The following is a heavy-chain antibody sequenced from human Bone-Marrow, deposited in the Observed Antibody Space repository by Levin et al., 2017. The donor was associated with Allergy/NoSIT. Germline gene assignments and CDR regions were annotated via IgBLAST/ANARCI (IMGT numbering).Heavy chain of an antibody. J-gene: IGHJ4*02. CDR1: GSTFSSYG. Sequence: PGGSLRLSCAASGSTFSSYGMHWVRQGPGKGLEWVGFIAYDGGNKDYAASVKGRFTISSDNSNNILFLQMNSLRAEETAVYYCAKFGVNDYSDYWGQGTLVTVSS. CDR3: AKFGVNDYSDY. CDR2: IAYDGGNK. D-gene: IGHD3-10*01. V-gene: IGHV3-30*18.